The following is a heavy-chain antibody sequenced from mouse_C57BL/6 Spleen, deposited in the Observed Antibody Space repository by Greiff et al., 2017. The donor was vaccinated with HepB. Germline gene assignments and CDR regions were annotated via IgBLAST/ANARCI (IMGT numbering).Heavy chain of an antibody. D-gene: IGHD2-3*01. J-gene: IGHJ2*01. CDR1: GYSFTSYY. V-gene: IGHV1-66*01. CDR2: IYPGSGNT. Sequence: QVHVKQSGPELVKPGASVKISCKASGYSFTSYYIHWVKQRPGQGLEWIGWIYPGSGNTKYNEKFKGKATLTADTSSSTAYMQLSSLTSEDSAVYYCAKNDGYYEYWGQGTTLTVSS. CDR3: AKNDGYYEY.